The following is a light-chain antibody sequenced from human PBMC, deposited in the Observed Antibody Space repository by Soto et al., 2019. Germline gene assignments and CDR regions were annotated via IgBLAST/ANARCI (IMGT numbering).Light chain of an antibody. CDR2: EVS. Sequence: QSALTQPASVSGSPGQSITISCTGTSSDVGGYNYVSWYQQHPGKAPKLMIYEVSNRPSGVSNRFSGSKSGNTASLTISGVQAEDGADYYCSSYTSSSTLVVFGGGTKVTVL. J-gene: IGLJ2*01. CDR3: SSYTSSSTLVV. CDR1: SSDVGGYNY. V-gene: IGLV2-14*01.